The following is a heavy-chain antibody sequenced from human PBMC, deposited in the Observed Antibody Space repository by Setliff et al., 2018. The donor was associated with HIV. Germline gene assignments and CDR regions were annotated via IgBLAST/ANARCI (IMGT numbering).Heavy chain of an antibody. D-gene: IGHD7-27*01. V-gene: IGHV4-34*01. CDR1: GGSFSGYY. CDR3: ARGVVNWGSFHRAYSFDY. CDR2: IIHSGST. J-gene: IGHJ4*02. Sequence: SETLSLTCAVYGGSFSGYYWSWIRQPPGKGLEWIGEIIHSGSTNYNPSLKSRVTISLDTSKNQISLKLSSVTAADTAVYYCARGVVNWGSFHRAYSFDYWGQGTLVTVSS.